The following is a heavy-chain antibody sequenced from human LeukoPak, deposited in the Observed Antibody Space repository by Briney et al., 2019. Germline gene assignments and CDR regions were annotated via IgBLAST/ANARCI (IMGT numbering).Heavy chain of an antibody. D-gene: IGHD3-22*01. CDR2: IYYSGST. Sequence: PSETLSLTCTVSGGSISSSSYYWGWIRQPPGKGLEWIGSIYYSGSTYYNPSLKSRVTISVDTSKNQFSLKLSSVTAADTAVYYCARPGYYYDSSGYHYRDYWGLGTLVTVSS. CDR3: ARPGYYYDSSGYHYRDY. V-gene: IGHV4-39*01. CDR1: GGSISSSSYY. J-gene: IGHJ4*02.